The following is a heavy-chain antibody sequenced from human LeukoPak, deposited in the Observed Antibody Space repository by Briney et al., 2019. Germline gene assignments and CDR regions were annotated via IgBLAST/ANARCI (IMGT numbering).Heavy chain of an antibody. CDR1: EFTFSSYS. CDR2: ISSSSSYK. V-gene: IGHV3-21*04. CDR3: ARVLSGYYGYWFDP. Sequence: PGGSLRLSCAASEFTFSSYSMNWVRQAPGKGLEWVSSISSSSSYKYYADSVKGRFTISRDNAKNSLYLQMNSLRAEDTAVYYCARVLSGYYGYWFDPWGQGTLVTVSS. J-gene: IGHJ5*02. D-gene: IGHD3-3*01.